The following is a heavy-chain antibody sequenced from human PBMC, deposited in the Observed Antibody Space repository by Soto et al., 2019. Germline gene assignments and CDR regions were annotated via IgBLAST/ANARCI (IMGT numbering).Heavy chain of an antibody. V-gene: IGHV4-34*01. Sequence: QVQLQQWGAGLLKPSETLSLTCAVYGGSFSGYYWSWIRQPPGKGLEWIGEINHSGSTNYNPPLKSRVTISVDTSKNQFSLKLSSVTAADTAVYYCARSGWLVRGLEYWGQGTLVTVSS. D-gene: IGHD6-19*01. CDR3: ARSGWLVRGLEY. J-gene: IGHJ4*02. CDR1: GGSFSGYY. CDR2: INHSGST.